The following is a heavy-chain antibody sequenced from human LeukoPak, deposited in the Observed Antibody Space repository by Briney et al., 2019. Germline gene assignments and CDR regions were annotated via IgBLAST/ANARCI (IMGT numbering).Heavy chain of an antibody. Sequence: PGGSLRLSCAASGFTFSNAWMNRVRQAPGKGLEWVGRIKSKTDGGTTDYAAPVKGRFTISRDDSKNTLYLQMNSLKTEDTAVYYCTTDAIFGVVTDYWGQGTLVTVSS. J-gene: IGHJ4*02. CDR3: TTDAIFGVVTDY. D-gene: IGHD3-3*01. CDR1: GFTFSNAW. CDR2: IKSKTDGGTT. V-gene: IGHV3-15*07.